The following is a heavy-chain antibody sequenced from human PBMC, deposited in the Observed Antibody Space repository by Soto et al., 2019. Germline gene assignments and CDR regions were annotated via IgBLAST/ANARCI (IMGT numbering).Heavy chain of an antibody. Sequence: PSETLSLTCAVFGGSVNSGNYYWSWIRQHPGKGLEWIGEMSHSGGTHFNPSLKSRVTISVDTSKNQFSLKMSSVTAADTALYYCARVERGTATTVVDAFDIWGPGTMVTVSS. J-gene: IGHJ3*02. CDR1: GGSVNSGNYY. D-gene: IGHD1-1*01. V-gene: IGHV4-61*01. CDR3: ARVERGTATTVVDAFDI. CDR2: MSHSGGT.